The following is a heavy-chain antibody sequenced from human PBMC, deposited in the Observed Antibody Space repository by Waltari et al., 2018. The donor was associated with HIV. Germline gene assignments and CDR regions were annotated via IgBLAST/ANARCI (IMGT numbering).Heavy chain of an antibody. Sequence: QVQLVESGGGVVQPGGSLRLSCVASGFNFSGYGMHWVRQGPGKGVEWVSFIRYDGSSESYLRSVKGRFTISRDNSKNIVYLQMNSLRPEDTAIYYCSKDLLTNIRGGAFDPWGQGTLVTVSS. CDR3: SKDLLTNIRGGAFDP. J-gene: IGHJ5*02. D-gene: IGHD3-10*01. CDR1: GFNFSGYG. CDR2: IRYDGSSE. V-gene: IGHV3-30*02.